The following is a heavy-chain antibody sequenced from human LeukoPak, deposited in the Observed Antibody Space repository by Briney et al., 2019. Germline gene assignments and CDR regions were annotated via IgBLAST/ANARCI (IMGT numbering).Heavy chain of an antibody. CDR2: ISGSDDDT. CDR1: GFTFSSCG. D-gene: IGHD2-21*02. CDR3: TRVRLSNLYYYYGMDV. J-gene: IGHJ6*02. V-gene: IGHV3-23*01. Sequence: GGSLRLSCAASGFTFSSCGMTWVRQAPGKGLEWVSSISGSDDDTYYADSVKGRFTISRDNSRNTLYLQMNSLRVADTAVYFRTRVRLSNLYYYYGMDVWGQGTTVTVSS.